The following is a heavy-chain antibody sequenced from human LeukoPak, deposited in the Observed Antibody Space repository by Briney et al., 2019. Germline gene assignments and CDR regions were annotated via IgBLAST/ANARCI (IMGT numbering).Heavy chain of an antibody. CDR2: ISAYNGNT. V-gene: IGHV1-18*01. Sequence: ASVKVSCNASGYTFTSYGISWVRQAPGQGLEWMGWISAYNGNTNYAQKLQGRVTITTDTSTSTAYMELRSLRSDDTAVYYCARDVIPYSYGLGWFDPWGQGTLVTVSS. CDR3: ARDVIPYSYGLGWFDP. D-gene: IGHD5-18*01. J-gene: IGHJ5*02. CDR1: GYTFTSYG.